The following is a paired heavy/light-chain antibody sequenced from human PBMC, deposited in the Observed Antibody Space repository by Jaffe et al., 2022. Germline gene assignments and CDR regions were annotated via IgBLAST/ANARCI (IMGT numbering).Light chain of an antibody. Sequence: QTVVTQEPSLTVSPGGTVTLTCASSTGAVTSGYYPNWFQQKPGQVPTTLIYSTSNRHSWTPARFSGSLLGGKAALTLSGVQPEDEAVYYCMLYFGGSQLWVFGGGTKLTVL. V-gene: IGLV7-43*01. CDR3: MLYFGGSQLWV. J-gene: IGLJ3*02. CDR2: STS. CDR1: TGAVTSGYY.
Heavy chain of an antibody. CDR1: AFTFRSSA. Sequence: QVQLVETGGGVVQPGGSLTLSCAASAFTFRSSAMHWVRQAPGKGLEWVAFIQKDGRTQFYADSVKGRFTIFRDNSRNTLFLQMGSLRSEDTAFYYCATYDSSSWPFAYWGQGTLVTVSS. CDR2: IQKDGRTQ. J-gene: IGHJ4*02. V-gene: IGHV3-30*02. D-gene: IGHD6-13*01. CDR3: ATYDSSSWPFAY.